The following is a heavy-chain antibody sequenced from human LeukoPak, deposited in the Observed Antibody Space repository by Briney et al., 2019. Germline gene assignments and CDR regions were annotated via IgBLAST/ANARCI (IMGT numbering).Heavy chain of an antibody. Sequence: GGSLRLSCAASGFNVNSNYMSWVRQAPGKGLEWVSVIYSGGTTYYADSVKGRFTISRDNSKNTLSLQMNSLRAEDTAMYYCAKDEHPLVLIADPASFDYWGQGTLVTVSS. CDR1: GFNVNSNY. CDR3: AKDEHPLVLIADPASFDY. CDR2: IYSGGTT. V-gene: IGHV3-66*01. D-gene: IGHD4/OR15-4a*01. J-gene: IGHJ4*02.